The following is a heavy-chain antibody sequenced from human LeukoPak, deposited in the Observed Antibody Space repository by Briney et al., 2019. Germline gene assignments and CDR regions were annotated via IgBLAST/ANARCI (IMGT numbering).Heavy chain of an antibody. CDR1: GGSISSGGYS. CDR2: IYHSGST. J-gene: IGHJ4*02. D-gene: IGHD3-22*01. V-gene: IGHV4-30-2*01. Sequence: SQTLSLTCAVSGGSISSGGYSWSWIRQPPGKGLEWIGYIYHSGSTYYNPSLKSRVTISVDRSKSQFSLKLSSVTAADTAVYYCAARGAYDSSGYLAYWGQGTLVTVSS. CDR3: AARGAYDSSGYLAY.